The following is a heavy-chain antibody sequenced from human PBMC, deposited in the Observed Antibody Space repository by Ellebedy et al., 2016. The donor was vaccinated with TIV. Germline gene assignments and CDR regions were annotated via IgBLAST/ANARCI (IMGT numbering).Heavy chain of an antibody. V-gene: IGHV1-24*01. CDR3: AADYGDYVAED. D-gene: IGHD4-17*01. J-gene: IGHJ4*02. CDR1: EYTLTELS. CDR2: FDPEDGET. Sequence: AASVKVSCKVSEYTLTELSMHWVRQAPGKGLEWMGGFDPEDGETIYAQKFQGRLTIIADTATSTDYMELSSLTYEDTAVYYCAADYGDYVAEDWGQGTLITVSS.